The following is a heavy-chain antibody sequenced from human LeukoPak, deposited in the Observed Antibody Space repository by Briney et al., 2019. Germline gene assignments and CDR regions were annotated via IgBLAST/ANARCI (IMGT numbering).Heavy chain of an antibody. CDR2: IKQDGSEK. CDR1: GFTFSSYW. Sequence: GGSLRLSCAASGFTFSSYWMSWVRQAPGKGLEWVANIKQDGSEKYYVDSVKGRFTISRDNAKNSLYLQMDGLRAEDTAVYYCARDFSQQLVPFDYWGQGTLVTVSS. CDR3: ARDFSQQLVPFDY. J-gene: IGHJ4*02. V-gene: IGHV3-7*01. D-gene: IGHD6-13*01.